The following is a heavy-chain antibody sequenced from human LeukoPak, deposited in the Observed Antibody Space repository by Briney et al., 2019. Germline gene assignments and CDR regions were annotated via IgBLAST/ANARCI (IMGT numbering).Heavy chain of an antibody. CDR1: GGTFSSYA. CDR3: ARANIGARLRLGELSSFDY. J-gene: IGHJ4*02. V-gene: IGHV1-69*01. Sequence: SVKVSCKASGGTFSSYAISWVRQAPGQGLEWMGGIIPIFGTANYAQKFQGRVTITADESTSTAYMELSSLRSEDTAVYYCARANIGARLRLGELSSFDYWGQGTLVTVSS. CDR2: IIPIFGTA. D-gene: IGHD3-16*02.